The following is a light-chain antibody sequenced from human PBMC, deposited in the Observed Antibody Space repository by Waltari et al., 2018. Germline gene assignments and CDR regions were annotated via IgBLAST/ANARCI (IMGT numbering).Light chain of an antibody. CDR2: TNI. Sequence: QSVLTQPPSASGTPGQRVTIFCSGSDSNIGSYSVTWYQHLPGTAPNPPIYTNILRPSGVPERFSASKSGTSASLAISGLQAEDEGDYYCAARDDSLAAHVFGTGTRVTVL. CDR3: AARDDSLAAHV. J-gene: IGLJ1*01. V-gene: IGLV1-44*01. CDR1: DSNIGSYS.